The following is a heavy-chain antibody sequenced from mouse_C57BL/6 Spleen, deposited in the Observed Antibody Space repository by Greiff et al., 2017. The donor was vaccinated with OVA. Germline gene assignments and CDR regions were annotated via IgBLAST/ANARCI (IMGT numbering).Heavy chain of an antibody. CDR3: ARDSSGPSDY. CDR2: ISYDGSN. Sequence: EVQLQQSGPGLVKPSQSLSLTCSVTGYSITSGYYWNWIRQFPGNKLEWMGYISYDGSNNYNPSLKNRISITRDTSKNQFFLKLNSVTTEDTATYYCARDSSGPSDYWGQGTTLTVSS. V-gene: IGHV3-6*01. CDR1: GYSITSGYY. J-gene: IGHJ2*01. D-gene: IGHD3-2*02.